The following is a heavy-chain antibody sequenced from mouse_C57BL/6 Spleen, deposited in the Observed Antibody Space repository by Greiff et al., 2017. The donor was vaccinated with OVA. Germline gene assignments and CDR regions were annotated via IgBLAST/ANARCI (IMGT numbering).Heavy chain of an antibody. Sequence: LVESGAELVRPGASVTLSCKASGYTFTDYEMHWVKQTPVHGLEWIGAIDPETGGTAYNQKFKGKAILTADKSSSTAYMELRSLTSEDSAVYYCTRYSPFTTVVATKYFDVWGTGTTVTVSS. CDR2: IDPETGGT. J-gene: IGHJ1*03. CDR1: GYTFTDYE. D-gene: IGHD1-1*01. V-gene: IGHV1-15*01. CDR3: TRYSPFTTVVATKYFDV.